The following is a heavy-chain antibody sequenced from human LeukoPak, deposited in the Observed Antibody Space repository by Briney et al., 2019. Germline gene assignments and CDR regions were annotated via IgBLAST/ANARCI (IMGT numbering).Heavy chain of an antibody. CDR3: AKDRCSGGGCYSWDDY. CDR1: GFTFTSYG. J-gene: IGHJ4*02. V-gene: IGHV3-30*18. CDR2: MSYDGNNR. D-gene: IGHD2-15*01. Sequence: PGGSLRLSCAASGFTFTSYGMHWVRQAPAKGLEWVAVMSYDGNNRFYADSVKGRFTISRDSSKDTLYLQMNSLRVEDTAVYYCAKDRCSGGGCYSWDDYWGQGTLVTVSS.